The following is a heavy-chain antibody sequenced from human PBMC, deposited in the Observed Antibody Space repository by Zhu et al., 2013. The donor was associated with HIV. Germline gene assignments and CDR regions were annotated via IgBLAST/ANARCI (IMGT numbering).Heavy chain of an antibody. CDR3: AREGLSGSYYGDY. D-gene: IGHD1-26*01. CDR2: INPNSGAT. V-gene: IGHV1-2*02. Sequence: QVQLVQSGAEVRKPGASVKVSCKASGYTFTGYFMHWVRRAPGQGLEWMGWINPNSGATNYAQKFQGRVTMTRDTSISTAYMDLSRLRSDDTAVYYCAREGLSGSYYGDYWGQGTLVTVSS. J-gene: IGHJ4*02. CDR1: GYTFTGYF.